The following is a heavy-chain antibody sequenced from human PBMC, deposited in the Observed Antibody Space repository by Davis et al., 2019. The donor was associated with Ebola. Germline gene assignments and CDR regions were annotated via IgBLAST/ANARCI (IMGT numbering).Heavy chain of an antibody. D-gene: IGHD3-10*01. J-gene: IGHJ4*02. CDR1: GFIVNNNY. CDR2: IRTKAYNYAT. CDR3: TTRGFDY. V-gene: IGHV3-73*01. Sequence: GGSLRLSCAASGFIVNNNYMSWVRLASGRGLEWVGRIRTKAYNYATAYPASVKGRFTLSRDDSKSTTYLQMNSLKVEDTAVYFCTTRGFDYWGQGTLVTVSS.